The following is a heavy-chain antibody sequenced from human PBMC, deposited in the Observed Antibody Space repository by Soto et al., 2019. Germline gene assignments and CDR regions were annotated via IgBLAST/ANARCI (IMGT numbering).Heavy chain of an antibody. V-gene: IGHV1-69*13. J-gene: IGHJ4*02. D-gene: IGHD2-21*01. CDR1: GGTFSSYA. Sequence: SVTVSCQAAGGTFSSYAISWVRQAPGQGLEWMGGIIPIFGTANYAQKFQGRVTITADESTSTAYMELSSLRFEDTAGYYGAGSTVVKGVFDYWARGPLVTVSS. CDR3: AGSTVVKGVFDY. CDR2: IIPIFGTA.